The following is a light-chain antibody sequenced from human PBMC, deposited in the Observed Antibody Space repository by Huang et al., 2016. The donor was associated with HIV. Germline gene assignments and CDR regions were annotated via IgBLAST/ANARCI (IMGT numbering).Light chain of an antibody. Sequence: IMLTQSPATLSLSPGERATLSCGASQSVGNPLAWYQQKPGQAPRLLIYDASNRATGIPARFSGSGSGTDFTLTISILEPEDFAVYYCQQRYNWPRTFGQGTNLEVK. CDR1: QSVGNP. CDR2: DAS. J-gene: IGKJ2*01. CDR3: QQRYNWPRT. V-gene: IGKV3-11*01.